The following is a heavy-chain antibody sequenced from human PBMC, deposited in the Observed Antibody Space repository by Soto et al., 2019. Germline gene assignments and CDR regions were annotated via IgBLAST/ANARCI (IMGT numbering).Heavy chain of an antibody. J-gene: IGHJ4*02. CDR3: ARGPSGDKIDY. CDR2: MYDGGTT. D-gene: IGHD7-27*01. V-gene: IGHV4-30-4*01. CDR1: GGSISSAAYC. Sequence: QVQLQESGPRLVSPSQTLSLTCTVSGGSISSAAYCWSWIRQSPDKGLEWIGHMYDGGTTYSSPSLKGRXTXSXXTSETQFSLKLSSVSAADPAVYYCARGPSGDKIDYWGQGIQVTVSS.